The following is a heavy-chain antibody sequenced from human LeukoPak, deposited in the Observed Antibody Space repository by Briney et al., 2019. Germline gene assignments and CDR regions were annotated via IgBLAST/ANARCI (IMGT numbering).Heavy chain of an antibody. J-gene: IGHJ5*02. Sequence: GGSLRLSCAASAFTFSDSWMSWVRQAPGKGLEWVPNINPDGGAQHYVDSVRGRFTISRANARSLVYLQVNSLRAEDTAVYYCAKDFGTTGTPHTWGQGTLGTVSS. CDR2: INPDGGAQ. CDR1: AFTFSDSW. D-gene: IGHD1-1*01. CDR3: AKDFGTTGTPHT. V-gene: IGHV3-7*03.